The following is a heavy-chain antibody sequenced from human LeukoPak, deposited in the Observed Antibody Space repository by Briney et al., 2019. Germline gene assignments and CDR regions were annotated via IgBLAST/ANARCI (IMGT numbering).Heavy chain of an antibody. Sequence: ASETLSLTCTVSGSSISSSGYYWAWIRQPPGKGLEWIGSIYSYSGSTYYNPSLKSRVTISVDTSKNQFSLKLSSVTAADTAVYYCGRVDGDRFFDYWGQGTLVTVSS. CDR2: IYSYSGST. D-gene: IGHD4-17*01. V-gene: IGHV4-39*01. CDR1: GSSISSSGYY. CDR3: GRVDGDRFFDY. J-gene: IGHJ4*02.